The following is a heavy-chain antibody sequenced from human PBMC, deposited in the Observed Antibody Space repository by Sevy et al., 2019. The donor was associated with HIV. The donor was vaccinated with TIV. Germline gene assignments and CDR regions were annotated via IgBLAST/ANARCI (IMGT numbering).Heavy chain of an antibody. CDR3: AKDEKYQLPRGTFDX. V-gene: IGHV3-23*01. Sequence: GGSLRLSCAASGFTFNNYAMSWVRQAPGKGLEWVXAISSSGGSTYYTDSVKGRFTISRDNSKNTLYLQMNSLRAEDTAIYYCAKDEKYQLPRGTFDXWGQGTLVTVSS. CDR2: ISSSGGST. CDR1: GFTFNNYA. J-gene: IGHJ4*02. D-gene: IGHD2-2*01.